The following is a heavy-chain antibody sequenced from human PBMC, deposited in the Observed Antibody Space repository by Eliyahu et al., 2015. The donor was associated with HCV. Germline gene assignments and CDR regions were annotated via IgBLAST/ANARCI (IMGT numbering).Heavy chain of an antibody. J-gene: IGHJ4*02. D-gene: IGHD6-19*01. CDR2: IGSGGEST. V-gene: IGHV3-23*01. Sequence: FSAIGSGGESTYYADSVKGRLTISRDNSKNTVYLQMNGLRAEDTAIYYCAKGVSGWPYYFDSWGQGTLVTVSS. CDR3: AKGVSGWPYYFDS.